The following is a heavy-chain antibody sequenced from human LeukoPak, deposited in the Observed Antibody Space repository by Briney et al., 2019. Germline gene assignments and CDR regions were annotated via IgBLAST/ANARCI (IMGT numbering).Heavy chain of an antibody. CDR1: GFTFSSYA. V-gene: IGHV3-23*01. Sequence: GGSLRLSCAASGFTFSSYAMSWVRQAPGKGLEWVSAVSGSGGSTYYADSVKGRFTISRDNSKNTLYLQMNSLRAEDTAVYYCAKGLSGWYYYYGMDVWGQGTTVTVSS. CDR2: VSGSGGST. D-gene: IGHD6-19*01. J-gene: IGHJ6*02. CDR3: AKGLSGWYYYYGMDV.